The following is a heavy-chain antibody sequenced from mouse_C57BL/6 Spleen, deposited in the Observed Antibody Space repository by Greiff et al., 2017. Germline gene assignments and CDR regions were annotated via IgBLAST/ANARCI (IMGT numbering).Heavy chain of an antibody. CDR1: GFTFSDYY. V-gene: IGHV5-16*01. CDR2: INYDGSST. Sequence: EVMLVESEGGLVQPGGSMKLSCTASGFTFSDYYMAWVRQVPEKGLEWVANINYDGSSTYYLDSLKSRFIISRDNAKNILYLQMSSLKSEDTATYYCARGYDPWYFDVWGTGTTVTVSS. D-gene: IGHD2-3*01. J-gene: IGHJ1*03. CDR3: ARGYDPWYFDV.